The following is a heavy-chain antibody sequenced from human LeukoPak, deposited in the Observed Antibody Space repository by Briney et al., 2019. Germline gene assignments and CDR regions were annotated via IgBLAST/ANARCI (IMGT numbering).Heavy chain of an antibody. V-gene: IGHV1-2*02. J-gene: IGHJ4*02. CDR2: INPNSGGT. CDR3: ATMVRGVTGGFDY. D-gene: IGHD3-10*01. CDR1: GGTFSSYA. Sequence: GSSVKVSCKASGGTFSSYAISWVRQAPGQGLEWMGWINPNSGGTNYAQKFQGRVTMTRDTSISTAYMELSRLRSDDTAVYYCATMVRGVTGGFDYWGQGTLVTVSS.